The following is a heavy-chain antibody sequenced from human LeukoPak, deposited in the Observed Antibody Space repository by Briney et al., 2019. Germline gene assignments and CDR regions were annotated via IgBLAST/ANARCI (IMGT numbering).Heavy chain of an antibody. J-gene: IGHJ4*02. D-gene: IGHD6-13*01. CDR1: GGSISSYY. Sequence: SETLSLTCKVSGGSISSYYWSWIRQPPGKGLEWIGFIYDSGTTNYNPSLKSRVTISVDTSKNQFSLKLSSVTAADTAVYYCARDGSSSWYYSDYWGQGTLVTVSS. V-gene: IGHV4-59*01. CDR3: ARDGSSSWYYSDY. CDR2: IYDSGTT.